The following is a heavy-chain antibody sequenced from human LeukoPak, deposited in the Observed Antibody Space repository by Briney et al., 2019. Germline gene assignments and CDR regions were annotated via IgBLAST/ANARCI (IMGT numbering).Heavy chain of an antibody. CDR1: GFTFSSYW. V-gene: IGHV3-7*01. CDR2: IKQDGSEK. D-gene: IGHD3-3*01. CDR3: ARGGVRFLEWLADY. Sequence: GGSLRPSCAASGFTFSSYWMSWVRQAPGKGLEWVANIKQDGSEKYYVDSVKGRFTISRDNAKNSLYLQMNSLRAEDTAVYYCARGGVRFLEWLADYWGQGTLVTVSS. J-gene: IGHJ4*02.